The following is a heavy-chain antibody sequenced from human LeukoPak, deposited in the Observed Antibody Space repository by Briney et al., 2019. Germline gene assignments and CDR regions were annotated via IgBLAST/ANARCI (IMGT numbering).Heavy chain of an antibody. Sequence: QAGGSLRLSCAVSGFTFANYAMTWVRQAPGKGLESVSSISTDGTTYYAHSVKGRFTLSRDNSKNTLYLQMSSLRAEDTAVYYCAKLGHGGYYYYMDVWGKGTTVTVSS. CDR3: AKLGHGGYYYYMDV. CDR2: ISTDGTT. V-gene: IGHV3-23*01. J-gene: IGHJ6*03. D-gene: IGHD3-16*01. CDR1: GFTFANYA.